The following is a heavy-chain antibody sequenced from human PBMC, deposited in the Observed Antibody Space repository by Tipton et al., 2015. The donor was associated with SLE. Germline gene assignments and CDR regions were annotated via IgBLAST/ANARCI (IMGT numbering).Heavy chain of an antibody. Sequence: LSLTCTVSGYSISSAYYWGWIRQSPGKGLEWIGSIYHSGSTYYNPSLKSRVTISVDTSKNQFSLNLISVTAADTAVYYCARDGFGIAGAGGFDYWGQGTLVTVSS. V-gene: IGHV4-38-2*02. J-gene: IGHJ4*02. CDR3: ARDGFGIAGAGGFDY. D-gene: IGHD6-13*01. CDR1: GYSISSAYY. CDR2: IYHSGST.